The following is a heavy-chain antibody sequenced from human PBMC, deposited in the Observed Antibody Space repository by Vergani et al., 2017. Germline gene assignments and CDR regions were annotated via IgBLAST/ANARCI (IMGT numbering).Heavy chain of an antibody. CDR3: ARVTRDTPSPLDY. Sequence: QVQLVESGGGVVQPGRSLRLSCTPSSFKLGDYGMHWVRQAPGRGLGWVSMTWYEGNNNYYADSVKGRFTISKDISKNTLYLQMNSLRGDDTAVYYCARVTRDTPSPLDYWGQGTLVTVSS. V-gene: IGHV3-33*01. CDR1: SFKLGDYG. J-gene: IGHJ4*02. D-gene: IGHD4-17*01. CDR2: TWYEGNNN.